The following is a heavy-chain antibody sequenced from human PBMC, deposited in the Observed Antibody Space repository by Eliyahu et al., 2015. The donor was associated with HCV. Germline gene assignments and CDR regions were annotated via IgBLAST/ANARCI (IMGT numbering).Heavy chain of an antibody. CDR3: ARMYNWNDHWTGATFDY. D-gene: IGHD1-1*01. V-gene: IGHV3-11*06. CDR2: IHSRTGSST. Sequence: QVQLVESGGGLVKPGGSLRLSCAASGFPFSDXYMTWVRQAPGKGLEWVSYIHSRTGSSTNYAGSVKGRFTISRDNAKNSLYLQMNSLRADDTAVYYCARMYNWNDHWTGATFDYWGQGTLVSVS. CDR1: GFPFSDXY. J-gene: IGHJ4*02.